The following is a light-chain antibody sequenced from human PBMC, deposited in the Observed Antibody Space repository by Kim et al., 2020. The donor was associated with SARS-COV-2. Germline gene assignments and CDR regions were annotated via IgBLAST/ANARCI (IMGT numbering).Light chain of an antibody. J-gene: IGLJ3*02. CDR1: SSNIGSNY. CDR2: RNN. CDR3: AAWDDSLSSLKV. V-gene: IGLV1-47*01. Sequence: QSVLTQPPSASGTPGQRVTISCSGSSSNIGSNYVYWYQQLPGTAPKLLIYRNNQRPSGVPDRFSGSKSGTSASLAISGLRSEDEADYYCAAWDDSLSSLKVFGGGTQLTVL.